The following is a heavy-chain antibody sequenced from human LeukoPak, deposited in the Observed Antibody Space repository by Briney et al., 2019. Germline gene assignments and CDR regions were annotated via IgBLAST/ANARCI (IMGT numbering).Heavy chain of an antibody. CDR2: IYYSGST. Sequence: KPSQTLSLTCTVSGGSVSSSNYYWSWIRQPPGKGLEWIGYIYYSGSTNYNPSLKSRVTISVDTSKNQFSLKLSSVTAADTAVYYCARIGSWYLDWFDPWGQGTLVTVSS. CDR3: ARIGSWYLDWFDP. D-gene: IGHD6-13*01. J-gene: IGHJ5*02. V-gene: IGHV4-61*01. CDR1: GGSVSSSNYY.